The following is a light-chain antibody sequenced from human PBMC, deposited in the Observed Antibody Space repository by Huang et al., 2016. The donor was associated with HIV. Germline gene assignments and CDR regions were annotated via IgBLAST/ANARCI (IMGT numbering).Light chain of an antibody. CDR2: TAY. CDR3: QQTDSFPLT. Sequence: DIQMTQSPFSVSASVGDRVIITCRASQGISNYLAWYQQKPGTAPKLLMYTAYSLQSGVPSRFSGSGSGTDFTLTISSLQPEDFATYYCQQTDSFPLTFGQGTRLEIK. CDR1: QGISNY. J-gene: IGKJ5*01. V-gene: IGKV1-12*01.